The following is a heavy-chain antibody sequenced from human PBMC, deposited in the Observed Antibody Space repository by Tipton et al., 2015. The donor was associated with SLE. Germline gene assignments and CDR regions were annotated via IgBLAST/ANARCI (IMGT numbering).Heavy chain of an antibody. J-gene: IGHJ4*02. CDR1: GGPISSSSYY. CDR3: ARAERFVGLDY. CDR2: IYYTEKT. Sequence: TLSLTCTVSGGPISSSSYYWGWIRQPPGKGLEWIGTIYYTEKTYYNPSLKSRVTISADMSEKQFSLKLRSVTAADTAVYYCARAERFVGLDYWGQGTLVTVSS. D-gene: IGHD3-10*01. V-gene: IGHV4-39*07.